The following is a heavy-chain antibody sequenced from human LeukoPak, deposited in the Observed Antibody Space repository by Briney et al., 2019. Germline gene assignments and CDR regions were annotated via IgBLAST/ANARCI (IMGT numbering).Heavy chain of an antibody. J-gene: IGHJ4*02. CDR2: ICLDGRI. V-gene: IGHV4-4*02. CDR1: GGSITSRDC. D-gene: IGHD3-16*01. CDR3: ASVFGLEFDY. Sequence: PSETLSLTCGVSGGSITSRDCWSWVRQPPGKGLEWIGEICLDGRIHYTPSLKSRISISIDRYKDQFSLNLISVTAADTAVYYCASVFGLEFDYWGQGTLVTVSS.